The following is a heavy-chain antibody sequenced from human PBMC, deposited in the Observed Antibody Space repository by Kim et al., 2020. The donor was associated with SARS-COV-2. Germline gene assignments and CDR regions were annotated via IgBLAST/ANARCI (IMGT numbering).Heavy chain of an antibody. D-gene: IGHD3-3*01. Sequence: SETLSLTCTVSGGSISSGGYYWSWIRQHPGKGLEWIGYIYYSGSTYYNPSLKSRVTISVDTSKNPFSLKLSSVTAADTAVYYCARAPRRIITIFGVVTHFDYWGQGTLVTVSS. CDR2: IYYSGST. CDR3: ARAPRRIITIFGVVTHFDY. J-gene: IGHJ4*02. V-gene: IGHV4-31*03. CDR1: GGSISSGGYY.